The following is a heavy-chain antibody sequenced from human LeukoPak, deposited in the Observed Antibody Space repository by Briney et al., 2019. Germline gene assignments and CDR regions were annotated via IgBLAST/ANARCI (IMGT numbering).Heavy chain of an antibody. J-gene: IGHJ4*02. CDR3: ARIRYCGGISCYYIDY. Sequence: ASVRVSCKASEYTFTGYYIHWVRQAPGQGLEWMGWIDPNTGDSNYVQKFQGRVTMTRDTSISTAYMELSRLRSDDTAFYYCARIRYCGGISCYYIDYWGQGTLVTVSA. D-gene: IGHD2-2*01. V-gene: IGHV1-2*02. CDR2: IDPNTGDS. CDR1: EYTFTGYY.